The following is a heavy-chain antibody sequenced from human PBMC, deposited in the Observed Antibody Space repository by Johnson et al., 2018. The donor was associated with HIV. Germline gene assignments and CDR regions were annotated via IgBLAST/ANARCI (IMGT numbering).Heavy chain of an antibody. CDR2: IYSGGRK. Sequence: MLLVESGGGLVQPGGSLRLSCVASGFTVGTKYMSWIRQAPGKGLEWVSVIYSGGRKYYADSVQGRFTISRDNSKNTVYLQMNSLRGEDTAVYYCARDRGLDAFDIWGQGTMVTVSS. D-gene: IGHD3-10*01. V-gene: IGHV3-66*01. J-gene: IGHJ3*02. CDR3: ARDRGLDAFDI. CDR1: GFTVGTKY.